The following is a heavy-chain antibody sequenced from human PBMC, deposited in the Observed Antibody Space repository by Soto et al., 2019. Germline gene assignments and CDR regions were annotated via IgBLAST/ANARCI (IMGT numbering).Heavy chain of an antibody. CDR3: AGWGPNVCY. CDR1: AFSLRSFW. J-gene: IGHJ4*02. CDR2: IDPEGSGK. D-gene: IGHD3-16*01. V-gene: IGHV3-7*01. Sequence: EAQLVQSGGGLVQPGGSLRLSCEASAFSLRSFWMNWVRQSPRKGLEWVSNIDPEGSGKVYVDSVKGRFTVSRDNTQNAVYLQMDRLRAEDTAVYYCAGWGPNVCYWSQGSLVTVSS.